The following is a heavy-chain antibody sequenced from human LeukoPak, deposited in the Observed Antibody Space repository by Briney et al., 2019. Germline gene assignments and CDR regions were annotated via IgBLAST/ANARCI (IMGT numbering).Heavy chain of an antibody. CDR2: IYYSGST. D-gene: IGHD1-26*01. CDR3: ARGESYYFDY. J-gene: IGHJ4*02. V-gene: IGHV4-61*05. Sequence: SETLSLTCTVSGGSISSSSYYWGWIRQPPGKGLEWIGYIYYSGSTNYNPSLKSRVTISVDTPKNQFSLKLSSVTAADTAVYYCARGESYYFDYWGQGTLVTVSS. CDR1: GGSISSSSYY.